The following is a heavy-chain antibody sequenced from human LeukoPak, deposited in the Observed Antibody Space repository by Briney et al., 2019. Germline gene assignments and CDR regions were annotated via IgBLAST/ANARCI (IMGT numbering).Heavy chain of an antibody. D-gene: IGHD3-22*01. J-gene: IGHJ4*02. CDR1: GFTVSSDS. CDR2: ISSSGSTI. V-gene: IGHV3-48*01. Sequence: GGSLRLSCTVSGFTVSSDSMSWVRQAPGKGLEWVSYISSSGSTIYYADSVKGRFTISRDNSKNTLYLQMNSLRAEDTAVYYCAKAGVVVVYYFDYWGQGTLVTVSS. CDR3: AKAGVVVVYYFDY.